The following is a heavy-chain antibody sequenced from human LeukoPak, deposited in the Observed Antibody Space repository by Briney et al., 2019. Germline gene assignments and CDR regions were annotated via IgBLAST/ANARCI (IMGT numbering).Heavy chain of an antibody. Sequence: ASVKVSCKASGYTFTGYYMHWVRQAPGQGLEWMGWINPNSGGTNYAQKFQGRVTMTRDTSISTAYMELSRLRSDDTAVYYCARDGSVYYDSSGYYFDYWGQGTLVTVSS. V-gene: IGHV1-2*02. CDR1: GYTFTGYY. CDR2: INPNSGGT. CDR3: ARDGSVYYDSSGYYFDY. D-gene: IGHD3-22*01. J-gene: IGHJ4*02.